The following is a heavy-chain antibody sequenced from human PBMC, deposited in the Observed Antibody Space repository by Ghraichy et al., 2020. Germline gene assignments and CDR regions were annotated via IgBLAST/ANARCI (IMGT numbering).Heavy chain of an antibody. Sequence: GSLRLSCKASGFAFSNYDMDWARQVPGKGVEWVSFISGGSDTIRYADSVKGRFTISRDNARNSLYLQMNSLRVDDTAVYFCVRDWPVDWGQGTLVIVSS. CDR3: VRDWPVD. V-gene: IGHV3-48*01. CDR1: GFAFSNYD. CDR2: ISGGSDTI. J-gene: IGHJ4*02.